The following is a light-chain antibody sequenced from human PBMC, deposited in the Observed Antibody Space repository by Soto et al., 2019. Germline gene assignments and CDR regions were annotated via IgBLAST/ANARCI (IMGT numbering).Light chain of an antibody. CDR1: QSVSSN. CDR2: GAP. CDR3: QQYNNWPPYT. Sequence: ELVMPQSPATLSVSTGERATLSCRASQSVSSNFAWYQQKPGQTPRLLIYGAPIMATAISARFSGSGSGTGFTLSISSLQSEDFALYYCQQYNNWPPYTCGQGTKLEIK. V-gene: IGKV3-15*01. J-gene: IGKJ2*01.